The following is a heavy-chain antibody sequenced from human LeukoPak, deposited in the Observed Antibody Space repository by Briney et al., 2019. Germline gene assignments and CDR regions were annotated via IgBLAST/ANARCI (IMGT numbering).Heavy chain of an antibody. V-gene: IGHV4-39*01. CDR1: GGSISSSSYY. Sequence: SEALSLTCSVSGGSISSSSYYWGWIRQPPGKGLEWIGSINYSGSTYYNPSLKSQVTISVDTSKNQFSLNLSSVTATDTAVYYCARQTDISGYYYGYWGQGTLVTVSS. D-gene: IGHD3-22*01. CDR3: ARQTDISGYYYGY. J-gene: IGHJ4*02. CDR2: INYSGST.